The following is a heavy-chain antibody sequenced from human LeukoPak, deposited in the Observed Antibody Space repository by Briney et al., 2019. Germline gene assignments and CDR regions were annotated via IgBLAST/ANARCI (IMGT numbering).Heavy chain of an antibody. CDR3: ARVKRIFGVVHSFDY. J-gene: IGHJ4*02. Sequence: SVKVSCKASGGTFSSYAISWVRQAPGQGLEWMGGIIPIFGTANYAQKFQGRVTITADESTSTAYMELSSLRSEDTAVYYCARVKRIFGVVHSFDYWGQGTLVTVSS. CDR2: IIPIFGTA. V-gene: IGHV1-69*13. D-gene: IGHD3-3*01. CDR1: GGTFSSYA.